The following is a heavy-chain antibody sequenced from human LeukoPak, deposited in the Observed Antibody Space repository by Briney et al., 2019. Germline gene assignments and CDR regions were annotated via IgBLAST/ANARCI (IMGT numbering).Heavy chain of an antibody. CDR3: ARRYYDSSGYSNWFDP. D-gene: IGHD3-22*01. J-gene: IGHJ5*02. V-gene: IGHV3-21*01. CDR1: GFTFSSYS. CDR2: ISSSSSYI. Sequence: GGSLRLSCAASGFTFSSYSMNRVRQAPGKGLEWVSSISSSSSYIYYADSVKGRFTISRDNAKNSLYLQMNSLRAEDTAVYYCARRYYDSSGYSNWFDPWGQGTLVTVSS.